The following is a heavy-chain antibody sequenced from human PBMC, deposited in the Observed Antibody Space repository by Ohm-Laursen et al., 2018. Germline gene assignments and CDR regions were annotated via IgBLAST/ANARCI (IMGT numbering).Heavy chain of an antibody. D-gene: IGHD6-13*01. Sequence: SLRLSCAASGFTFGRYSMNWVRQAPGKGLEWVSSIDRSSSYIYYADSVKGRFTISRDNAKNSLYLQMNSLRAEDTAVYYCARSSSQPSDYWGQGTLVTVSS. V-gene: IGHV3-21*01. CDR2: IDRSSSYI. CDR1: GFTFGRYS. CDR3: ARSSSQPSDY. J-gene: IGHJ4*02.